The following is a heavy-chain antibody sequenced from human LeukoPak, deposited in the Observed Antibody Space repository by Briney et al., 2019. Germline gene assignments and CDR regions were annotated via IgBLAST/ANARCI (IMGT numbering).Heavy chain of an antibody. J-gene: IGHJ4*02. V-gene: IGHV4-38-2*02. CDR1: GYSISSGYY. CDR3: ARDGQWLVPGLYYFDY. D-gene: IGHD6-19*01. Sequence: SETLSLTCTVSGYSISSGYYWGWIRQPPGKGLEWIGSIYHSGSTYYNPSLKSRVTISVDTSKNQFSLKLSSVTAADTAVYYCARDGQWLVPGLYYFDYWGQGTLVTVSS. CDR2: IYHSGST.